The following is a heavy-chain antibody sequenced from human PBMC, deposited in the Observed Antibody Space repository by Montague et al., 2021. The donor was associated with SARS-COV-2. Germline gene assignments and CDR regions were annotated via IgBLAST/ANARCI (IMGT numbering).Heavy chain of an antibody. J-gene: IGHJ5*02. CDR2: IYNSDNT. CDR1: GGSINTTSYY. V-gene: IGHV4-39*07. Sequence: SETLSLTCTVPGGSINTTSYYWAWIRQPPGKGLEWVGSIYNSDNTHYNPSLESRLTMSVDTSKNQFSLKLRSVTAADAAVYHCARAWRYGDYSGVHFAPWGQGTLVTVSS. D-gene: IGHD4-17*01. CDR3: ARAWRYGDYSGVHFAP.